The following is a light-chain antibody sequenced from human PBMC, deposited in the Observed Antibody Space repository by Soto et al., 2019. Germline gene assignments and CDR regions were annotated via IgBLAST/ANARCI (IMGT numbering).Light chain of an antibody. CDR2: QDS. CDR1: KLGDKY. V-gene: IGLV3-1*01. Sequence: SYELTQPPSVSGSPGQTASITCSGDKLGDKYACWYQQKPGQSPVLVIYQDSKRPSGIPERFSGSNSGNTATLTISGTQAMDEDDYYCQAWDSSTRVFATGTKLTVL. J-gene: IGLJ1*01. CDR3: QAWDSSTRV.